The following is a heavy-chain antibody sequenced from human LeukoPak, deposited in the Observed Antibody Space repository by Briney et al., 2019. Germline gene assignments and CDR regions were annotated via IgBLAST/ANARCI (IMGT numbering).Heavy chain of an antibody. V-gene: IGHV4-39*01. CDR3: AGLRARAFDI. Sequence: PSETLSLTCTVSGGSISSSSYYWGWIRQPPGKGLEWIGSIYYSGSTYYNPSLKSRVTISVNTSKNQFSLKLSSVTAADTAVYYCAGLRARAFDIWGQGTMVTVSS. J-gene: IGHJ3*02. D-gene: IGHD3-16*01. CDR1: GGSISSSSYY. CDR2: IYYSGST.